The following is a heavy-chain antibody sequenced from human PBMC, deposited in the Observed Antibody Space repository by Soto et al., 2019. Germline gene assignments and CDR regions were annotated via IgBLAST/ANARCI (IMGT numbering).Heavy chain of an antibody. CDR1: GFTFSNAW. D-gene: IGHD3-22*01. V-gene: IGHV3-15*07. J-gene: IGHJ4*02. Sequence: EVQLVESGGGLVKPGGSLRLSCAASGFTFSNAWMNWVLQAPGKGLEWVGRIKSKTDGGTTDYAAPVKGRFTNSRDDLKNTLYLQMNSLKTEDTAVYYCTTAYYYDSSGYYFFDYWGQGTLVTVSS. CDR2: IKSKTDGGTT. CDR3: TTAYYYDSSGYYFFDY.